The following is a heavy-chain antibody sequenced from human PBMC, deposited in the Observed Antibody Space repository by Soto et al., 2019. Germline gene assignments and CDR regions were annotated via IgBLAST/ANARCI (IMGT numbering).Heavy chain of an antibody. CDR2: IYWDTDK. V-gene: IGHV2-5*02. CDR3: AHTVEGLLGELWSPGFDY. Sequence: HITLKESGPPLVKPTQNLTLTCTFSGFSLTTRGVGVGWIRQPPGKALEGLALIYWDTDKRYSPFVKSSLIITTDTSKNQVDLTMPNMDPVDTATYCCAHTVEGLLGELWSPGFDYWGQGTLVTVSS. J-gene: IGHJ4*02. D-gene: IGHD3-16*01. CDR1: GFSLTTRGVG.